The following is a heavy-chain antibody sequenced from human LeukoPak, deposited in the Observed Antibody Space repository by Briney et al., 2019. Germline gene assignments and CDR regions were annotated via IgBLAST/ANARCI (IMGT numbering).Heavy chain of an antibody. CDR2: ISGSDADT. Sequence: PGGSLRLSCSASGFAFRSYAMSWVRQAPGKGLEWVSGISGSDADTYYADSVKGRFTISRDNSQNTLYLQMNSLRAEDTAVYYCAKDGRWSGSGSQYGMDVWGKGTTVTVSS. V-gene: IGHV3-23*01. CDR1: GFAFRSYA. J-gene: IGHJ6*04. CDR3: AKDGRWSGSGSQYGMDV. D-gene: IGHD3-3*01.